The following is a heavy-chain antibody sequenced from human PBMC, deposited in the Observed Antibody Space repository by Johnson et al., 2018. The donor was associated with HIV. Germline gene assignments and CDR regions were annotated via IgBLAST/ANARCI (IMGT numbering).Heavy chain of an antibody. CDR3: ATPQGWSTLDAFDI. Sequence: QMLLVESGGGVVRPGGSLRLSCAASGFTFDDYGMSWVRQAPGKGLEWVAVISYDGSNKYYADSVKGRYTISRDHSNNTLYVQMNSLRAEDTAVYYCATPQGWSTLDAFDIWGQGTMVTVSS. CDR2: ISYDGSNK. V-gene: IGHV3-30*03. J-gene: IGHJ3*02. D-gene: IGHD2-15*01. CDR1: GFTFDDYG.